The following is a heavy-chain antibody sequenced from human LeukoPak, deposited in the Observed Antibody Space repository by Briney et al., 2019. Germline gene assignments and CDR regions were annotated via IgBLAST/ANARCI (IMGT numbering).Heavy chain of an antibody. Sequence: PSETLSLTCGVSGDSISSSPYSWAWIRQPPGKGLAWIGTIHQSGGSYYNPSLQSRLTMSIDTSKNQFSLKLTSMTAADTAVYYCARHSWGGNKDFDLWGRGTLVAVSS. J-gene: IGHJ2*01. CDR2: IHQSGGS. CDR1: GDSISSSPYS. D-gene: IGHD4-23*01. CDR3: ARHSWGGNKDFDL. V-gene: IGHV4-39*01.